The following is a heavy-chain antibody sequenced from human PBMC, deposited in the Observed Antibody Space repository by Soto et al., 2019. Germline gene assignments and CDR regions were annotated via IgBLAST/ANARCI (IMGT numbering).Heavy chain of an antibody. D-gene: IGHD2-2*01. Sequence: QVQLVESGGGVVQPGRSLRLSCAASGFTFSSYGMHWVRQAPGKGLEWVAVISYDGSNKYYADSVKGRFTIYIDNYKNTMYMQMNSLRAEDTAVYYCAKDRRGYCSSTSCYGIDYWGQGTLVTVSS. CDR1: GFTFSSYG. CDR3: AKDRRGYCSSTSCYGIDY. J-gene: IGHJ4*02. V-gene: IGHV3-30*18. CDR2: ISYDGSNK.